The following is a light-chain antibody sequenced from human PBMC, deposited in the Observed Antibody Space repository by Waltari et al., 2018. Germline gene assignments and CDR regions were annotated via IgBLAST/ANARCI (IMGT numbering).Light chain of an antibody. CDR1: QSFSSY. CDR3: QQRSKWPIT. Sequence: EIVLTQSPATLSLSPGERATLSCRASQSFSSYLAWYQQKPGQAPRLLIYDASNRATGIPARFSGSGSGTDFTLTISSLEPEDFALYYCQQRSKWPITFGQGTRLEIK. V-gene: IGKV3-11*01. CDR2: DAS. J-gene: IGKJ5*01.